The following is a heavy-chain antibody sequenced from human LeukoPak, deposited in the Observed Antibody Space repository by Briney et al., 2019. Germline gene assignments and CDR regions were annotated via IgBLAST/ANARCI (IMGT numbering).Heavy chain of an antibody. Sequence: PSETLSLTCAVYGGSFSGYYWSWIRQPPGKGLEWIGEINHSGSTNYNPSLKSRVTISVDTSKNQFSLKLSSVTAADTAVYYCARRYYDILTGYLPYYFDYWGQGTLVTVSS. CDR3: ARRYYDILTGYLPYYFDY. D-gene: IGHD3-9*01. CDR2: INHSGST. J-gene: IGHJ4*02. CDR1: GGSFSGYY. V-gene: IGHV4-34*01.